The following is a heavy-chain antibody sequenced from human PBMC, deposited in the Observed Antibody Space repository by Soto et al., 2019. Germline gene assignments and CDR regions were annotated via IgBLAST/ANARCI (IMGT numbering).Heavy chain of an antibody. V-gene: IGHV4-4*02. Sequence: QVQLQESGPGLAKPSGTLSLTCAVSGASISSTNWWNWVRQAPGKGPEWIGEILHSGSANYNPSLKSRVTISVDESRNQFSLRLPSVTAADTAVYYCARVLQGCSGTSCYLDIWGQGTMVTASA. CDR3: ARVLQGCSGTSCYLDI. D-gene: IGHD2-2*01. CDR2: ILHSGSA. CDR1: GASISSTNW. J-gene: IGHJ3*02.